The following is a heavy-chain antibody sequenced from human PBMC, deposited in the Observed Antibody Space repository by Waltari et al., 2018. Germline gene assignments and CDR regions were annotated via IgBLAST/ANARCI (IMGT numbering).Heavy chain of an antibody. CDR1: GYTFTGSY. Sequence: QVQLVQSGAEVKKPGASVKVSCKASGYTFTGSYMPWVRPAPGQGIEWMGRINPNSGGTNYAQKFQGRVTMTRDTSISTAYMELSRLRSEDTAVYYCATEKLVGATKGYYYYGMDVWGQGTTVTVSS. J-gene: IGHJ6*02. D-gene: IGHD1-26*01. V-gene: IGHV1-2*06. CDR2: INPNSGGT. CDR3: ATEKLVGATKGYYYYGMDV.